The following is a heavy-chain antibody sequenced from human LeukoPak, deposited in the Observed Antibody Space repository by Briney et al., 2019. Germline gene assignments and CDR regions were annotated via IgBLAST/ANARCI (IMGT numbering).Heavy chain of an antibody. J-gene: IGHJ3*02. Sequence: SVKVSCKASGGTFSSYAISWVRQAPGQGLEWMGGIIPIFGTANYAQKFQGRVTITADKSTSTAYMELSSLRSEDTAVYYCARCPPHKRNAFDIWGQGTMVTVSS. CDR1: GGTFSSYA. D-gene: IGHD2-21*01. CDR3: ARCPPHKRNAFDI. V-gene: IGHV1-69*06. CDR2: IIPIFGTA.